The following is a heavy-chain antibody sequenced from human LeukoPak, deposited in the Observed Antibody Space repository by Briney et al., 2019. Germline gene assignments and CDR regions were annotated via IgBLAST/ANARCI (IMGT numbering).Heavy chain of an antibody. Sequence: ASVKVSCKASGYTFTGYYMHWVRQAPGQGLEWMGRINPNSGGTNYAQKFQGRVTMTRDTSISTAYMELSRLRSDDTAVYYCAKVEYYYDSSAPRSSDYWGQGTLVTVSS. CDR2: INPNSGGT. CDR3: AKVEYYYDSSAPRSSDY. CDR1: GYTFTGYY. J-gene: IGHJ4*02. D-gene: IGHD3-22*01. V-gene: IGHV1-2*06.